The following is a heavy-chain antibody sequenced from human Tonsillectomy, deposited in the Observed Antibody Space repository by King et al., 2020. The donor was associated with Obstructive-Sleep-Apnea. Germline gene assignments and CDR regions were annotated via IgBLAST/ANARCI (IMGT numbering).Heavy chain of an antibody. D-gene: IGHD3-10*01. CDR1: GGSIDKSGYY. CDR3: ARGLGSGGDY. V-gene: IGHV4-31*03. CDR2: IYYTGST. Sequence: VQLQESGPGLVKPAQTLSLTCTVSGGSIDKSGYYWSCVRQHPGKGLVWIGYIYYTGSTYYNPTPKSRLTMSVDTSKNQFSLGLSSMTAADTAVYYCARGLGSGGDYWGQGTLVTVSS. J-gene: IGHJ4*02.